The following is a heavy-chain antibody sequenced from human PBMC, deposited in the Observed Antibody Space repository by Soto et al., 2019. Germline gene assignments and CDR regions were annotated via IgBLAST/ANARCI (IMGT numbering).Heavy chain of an antibody. CDR2: IYPGDSDI. V-gene: IGHV5-51*01. CDR3: ASGIAAADTTSYYYYYYGMDV. D-gene: IGHD6-13*01. CDR1: GYSFTSYW. Sequence: GESLKISCKGSGYSFTSYWIGWVRQMPGKGLEWMGIIYPGDSDIRYSPSFQGQVTISADKSISTAYLQWSSLKASDTAMYYCASGIAAADTTSYYYYYYGMDVWGQGTTVTVSS. J-gene: IGHJ6*02.